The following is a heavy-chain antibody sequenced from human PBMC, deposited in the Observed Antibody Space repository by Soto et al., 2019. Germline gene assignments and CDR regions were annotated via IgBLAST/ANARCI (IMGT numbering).Heavy chain of an antibody. CDR3: ARHRRETGTYAQPLDN. J-gene: IGHJ4*02. CDR2: IDPSDSQT. D-gene: IGHD1-1*01. Sequence: GESLKISCKGSGYSFAGYWISWVRQKPGKGLEWMGRIDPSDSQTYYNPSLKSRVTISVDTSNNQFSLRLTSVTAADTAVYFCARHRRETGTYAQPLDNWGQGTLVTVSS. CDR1: GYSFAGYW. V-gene: IGHV5-10-1*01.